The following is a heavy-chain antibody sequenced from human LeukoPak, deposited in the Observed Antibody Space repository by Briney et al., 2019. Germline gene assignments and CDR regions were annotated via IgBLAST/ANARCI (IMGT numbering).Heavy chain of an antibody. J-gene: IGHJ4*02. D-gene: IGHD2-15*01. CDR2: IYSGGST. CDR1: GFTVSSNY. CDR3: ARGYCSGGSCYYTLDY. Sequence: GGSLSLSCAASGFTVSSNYMSWVRQAPGKGLEWVSVIYSGGSTYYADSVKGRFTISRDNSKNTLYLQMNSLRAEDTAVYYCARGYCSGGSCYYTLDYWRQGTRVTVSS. V-gene: IGHV3-66*01.